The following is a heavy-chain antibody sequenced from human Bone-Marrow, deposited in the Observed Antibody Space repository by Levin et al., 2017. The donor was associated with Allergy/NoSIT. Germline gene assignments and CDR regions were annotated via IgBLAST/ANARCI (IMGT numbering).Heavy chain of an antibody. J-gene: IGHJ6*02. CDR1: GFTFSTYA. V-gene: IGHV3-30*04. Sequence: GGSLRLSCAASGFTFSTYAMHWVRQAPGKGLEWVTVISYSGTKKYYEDSVKGRFTISRDTSKNTLSLQMNSLRAEDTAVYYCARDLNDYGDNICFYNFYGMDVWGQGTTVTVSS. CDR2: ISYSGTKK. CDR3: ARDLNDYGDNICFYNFYGMDV. D-gene: IGHD4-17*01.